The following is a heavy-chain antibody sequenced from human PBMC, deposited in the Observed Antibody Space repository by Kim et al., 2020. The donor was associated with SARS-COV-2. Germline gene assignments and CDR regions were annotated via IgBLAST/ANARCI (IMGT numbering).Heavy chain of an antibody. Sequence: SETLSLTCTVSGGSISSSSYYWGWIRQPPGKGLEWIGSIYYSGSTYYNPSLKSRATISVDTSKNQFSLKLSSVTAADTAVYYCARQAIRFGELLSDYYYYYGMDVWGQGTTVTVSS. J-gene: IGHJ6*02. CDR2: IYYSGST. CDR1: GGSISSSSYY. D-gene: IGHD3-10*01. CDR3: ARQAIRFGELLSDYYYYYGMDV. V-gene: IGHV4-39*01.